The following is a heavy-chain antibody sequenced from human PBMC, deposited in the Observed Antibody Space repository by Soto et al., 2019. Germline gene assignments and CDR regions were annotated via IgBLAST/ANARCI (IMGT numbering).Heavy chain of an antibody. D-gene: IGHD3-9*01. CDR3: ARHDTWYFDWLDDY. CDR1: GGSISSSSYY. Sequence: SETLSLTCTVSGGSISSSSYYWGWIRQPPGKGLEWIGSIYYSGSTYYNPSLKSRVTISVDTSKNQFSLKLSSVTAADTAVYYCARHDTWYFDWLDDYWGQGTLVTISS. CDR2: IYYSGST. V-gene: IGHV4-39*01. J-gene: IGHJ4*02.